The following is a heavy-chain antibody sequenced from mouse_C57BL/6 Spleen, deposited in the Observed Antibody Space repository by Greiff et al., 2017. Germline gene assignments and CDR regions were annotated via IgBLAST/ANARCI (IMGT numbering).Heavy chain of an antibody. J-gene: IGHJ4*01. CDR2: INPSNGGT. CDR3: ASLTTVVATDYYAMDY. Sequence: QVQLQQPGTELVKPGASVKLSCKASGYTFTSYWMHWVKQRPGQGLEWIGNINPSNGGTTYNAKFTSKATLTVDTSSSTAYMQLSSLTSEDSAVYYCASLTTVVATDYYAMDYWGQGTSVTVSS. D-gene: IGHD1-1*01. CDR1: GYTFTSYW. V-gene: IGHV1-53*01.